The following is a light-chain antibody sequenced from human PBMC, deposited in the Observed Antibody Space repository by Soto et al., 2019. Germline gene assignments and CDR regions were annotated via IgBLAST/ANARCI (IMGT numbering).Light chain of an antibody. CDR2: DAS. CDR1: QSVTSSY. J-gene: IGKJ3*01. Sequence: EIVLTQSPGTLSLSPGERATLSCRASQSVTSSYLAWYQQKPGQAPRLLIYDASNRSTGIPDRFSGSGSGTDFTLTISRLEPDDFAVYYCPQYGGSFTFGPGTKVDIK. CDR3: PQYGGSFT. V-gene: IGKV3-20*01.